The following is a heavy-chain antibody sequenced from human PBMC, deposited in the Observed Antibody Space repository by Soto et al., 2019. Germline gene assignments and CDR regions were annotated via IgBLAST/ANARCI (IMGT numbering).Heavy chain of an antibody. D-gene: IGHD3-22*01. CDR2: IIPIFGTA. V-gene: IGHV1-69*13. J-gene: IGHJ6*02. CDR3: ARDLVGYSNYYYYGMDV. CDR1: GGTFSSYA. Sequence: SVKVSCKASGGTFSSYAISWVRQAPGQGLEWMGGIIPIFGTANYAQKFQGRVTITADESTSTAYMELSSLRSEDTAVYYCARDLVGYSNYYYYGMDVWGQGTTVTVSS.